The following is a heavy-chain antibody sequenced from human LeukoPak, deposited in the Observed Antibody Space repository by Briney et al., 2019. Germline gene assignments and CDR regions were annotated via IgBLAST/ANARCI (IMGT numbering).Heavy chain of an antibody. J-gene: IGHJ6*03. CDR2: INTSGST. CDR3: ASANYYYYYYMDV. V-gene: IGHV4-61*02. CDR1: GGSISRGSYY. Sequence: PSETLSLTCSVSGGSISRGSYYWSWIRQPAGKGLEWIGRINTSGSTNYNTYLKSRVTISVDTSKNQFSLKLSSVTAADTAIYYCASANYYYYYYMDVWGKGTTVTVSS.